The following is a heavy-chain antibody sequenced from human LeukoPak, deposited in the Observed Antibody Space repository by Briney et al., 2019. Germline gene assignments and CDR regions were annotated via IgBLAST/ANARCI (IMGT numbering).Heavy chain of an antibody. CDR1: GFTFSSYS. Sequence: RSGGSLRLSCAASGFTFSSYSMNWVRQAPGKGLEWVSSISSSSSYIYYADSVKGRFTISRDNAKNSLYLQMNSLRAEDTAVYYCANLPRFNNYYDNSGHRALDYWGQGTLVTVSP. D-gene: IGHD3-22*01. V-gene: IGHV3-21*04. J-gene: IGHJ4*02. CDR3: ANLPRFNNYYDNSGHRALDY. CDR2: ISSSSSYI.